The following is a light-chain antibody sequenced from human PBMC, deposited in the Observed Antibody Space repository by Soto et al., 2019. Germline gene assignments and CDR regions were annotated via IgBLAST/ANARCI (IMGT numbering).Light chain of an antibody. CDR1: QDITNY. J-gene: IGKJ4*01. CDR3: QQYDHLPLT. V-gene: IGKV1-33*01. CDR2: DAS. Sequence: DIQMTQSPSSLSASVGDRVTITCQASQDITNYLNWYQQKPGKAPNVLIFDASSLETGVPSRFSGSGSGTDFTFTISSLQPEDIATYYCQQYDHLPLTFGGGTKVEIK.